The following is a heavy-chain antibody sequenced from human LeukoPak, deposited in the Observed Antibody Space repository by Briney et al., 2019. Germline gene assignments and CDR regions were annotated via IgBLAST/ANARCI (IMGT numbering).Heavy chain of an antibody. D-gene: IGHD6-19*01. J-gene: IGHJ4*02. Sequence: GGSLRLSCAASGFTFSSYAMSWVRQAPGKGLEWVSAISGSGGGTYYADSVKGRFTISRDNSKNTLYLQMNSLRAEDTALYYCTKGNRIAVLTSAADSWSQGTLVIVSS. V-gene: IGHV3-23*01. CDR3: TKGNRIAVLTSAADS. CDR1: GFTFSSYA. CDR2: ISGSGGGT.